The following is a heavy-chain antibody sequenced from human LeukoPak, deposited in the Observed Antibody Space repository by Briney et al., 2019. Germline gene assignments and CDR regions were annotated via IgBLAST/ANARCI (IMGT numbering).Heavy chain of an antibody. CDR1: GFTFSSYW. Sequence: PRGSLRLSCAASGFTFSSYWMHWVRQAPGEGLVWVSRINSDGSDTIYADSVKGRFTISRDNAKNTLYLQMYSLRAEDTALYYCAREDYDYGDYYFDYWGQGTLVTVSS. D-gene: IGHD4-17*01. CDR2: INSDGSDT. V-gene: IGHV3-74*01. CDR3: AREDYDYGDYYFDY. J-gene: IGHJ4*02.